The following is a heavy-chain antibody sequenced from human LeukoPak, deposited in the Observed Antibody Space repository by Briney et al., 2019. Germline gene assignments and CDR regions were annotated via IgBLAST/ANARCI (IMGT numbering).Heavy chain of an antibody. Sequence: GGSLRLSCAASGFTFSSYAMSWVRQAPGKGLEWVANIKQDGSEKYYVDSVKGRFTISRDNAKNSLYLQMNSLRAEDTAVYYCARSAWAYAFDIWGQGTMVTVSS. CDR3: ARSAWAYAFDI. CDR1: GFTFSSYA. J-gene: IGHJ3*02. CDR2: IKQDGSEK. D-gene: IGHD1-26*01. V-gene: IGHV3-7*01.